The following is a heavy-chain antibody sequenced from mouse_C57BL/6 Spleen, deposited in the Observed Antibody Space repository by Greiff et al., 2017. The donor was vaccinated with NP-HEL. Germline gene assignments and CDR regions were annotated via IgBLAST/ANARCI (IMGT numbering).Heavy chain of an antibody. CDR2: ISNGGGST. CDR1: GFTFSDYY. CDR3: ARQGGYGYDRYFDV. V-gene: IGHV5-12*01. J-gene: IGHJ1*03. D-gene: IGHD2-2*01. Sequence: EVQLVESGGGLVQPGGSLKLSCAASGFTFSDYYMYWVRQTPEKRLEWVAYISNGGGSTYYPDTVKGRFTISRDNAKNTLYLQMSRLKSEDTAMYYCARQGGYGYDRYFDVWGTGTTVTVSS.